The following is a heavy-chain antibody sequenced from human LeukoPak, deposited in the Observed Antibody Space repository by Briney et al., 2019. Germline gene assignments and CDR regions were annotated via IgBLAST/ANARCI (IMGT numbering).Heavy chain of an antibody. CDR3: ARGGQLWSRALDY. D-gene: IGHD5-18*01. CDR2: INHSGSS. J-gene: IGHJ4*02. CDR1: GGSFSDYY. Sequence: SETLSLTCAVYGGSFSDYYWSWIRQPPGKGLEWIGEINHSGSSSYNPSLKSRVTISVDTSKNQFSLKLSSVTAADTAVYYCARGGQLWSRALDYWGQGTLVTVSS. V-gene: IGHV4-34*01.